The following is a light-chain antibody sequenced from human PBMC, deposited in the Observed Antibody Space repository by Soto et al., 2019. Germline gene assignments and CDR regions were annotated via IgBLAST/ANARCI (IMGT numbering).Light chain of an antibody. CDR2: DAS. CDR3: QQRSNSPSIT. J-gene: IGKJ5*01. V-gene: IGKV3-11*01. CDR1: QSVSSY. Sequence: EIVLTQSPATLSLSPGERATLSCRASQSVSSYLAWYQQKPGQGPRLLIYDASTRATGIPSRFSGSGSGTDFPLTISSLAHEDFAVHFCQQRSNSPSITFGPGPRLEIK.